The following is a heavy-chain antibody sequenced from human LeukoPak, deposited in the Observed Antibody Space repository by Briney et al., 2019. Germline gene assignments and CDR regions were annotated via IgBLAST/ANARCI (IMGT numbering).Heavy chain of an antibody. J-gene: IGHJ4*02. V-gene: IGHV3-21*01. CDR3: ARDFGSGRGGHFDY. CDR1: GFTFSSYS. CDR2: ISSSSSYI. D-gene: IGHD6-19*01. Sequence: PGGSLRLSCAASGFTFSSYSMNWVRQAPGKGLEWVSSISSSSSYIYYADSVKGRFTISRDNAKNSLYLQMNSLRAEDAAVYYCARDFGSGRGGHFDYWGQGTLVTVSS.